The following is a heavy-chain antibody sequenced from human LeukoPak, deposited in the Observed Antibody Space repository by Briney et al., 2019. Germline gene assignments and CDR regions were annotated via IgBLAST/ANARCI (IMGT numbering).Heavy chain of an antibody. J-gene: IGHJ4*02. CDR1: GGSFSGYY. CDR2: INHSGST. CDR3: ARRKAKTPNYFDY. Sequence: ASETLSLTCAVYGGSFSGYYWSWIRQPPGKGLEWIGEINHSGSTNYNPSLKSRVTISLDTSKNQFSLKLTSVTAADTAMYYCARRKAKTPNYFDYWGQGALVTVSS. V-gene: IGHV4-34*01.